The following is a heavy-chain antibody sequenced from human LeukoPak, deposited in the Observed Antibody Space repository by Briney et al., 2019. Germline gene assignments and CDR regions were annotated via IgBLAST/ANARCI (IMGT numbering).Heavy chain of an antibody. CDR1: GYSFRSSG. J-gene: IGHJ4*02. CDR3: ATTSMIRGIVLATSK. D-gene: IGHD3-10*01. CDR2: ISTYNGDT. V-gene: IGHV1-18*01. Sequence: ASVRVSCEPSGYSFRSSGMSWVRQAPGQGLEWMGWISTYNGDTDYAQKFQRRVSITKDTSTTIVYMELRSLTFDDTAVYYCATTSMIRGIVLATSKWGEGTLVTVSS.